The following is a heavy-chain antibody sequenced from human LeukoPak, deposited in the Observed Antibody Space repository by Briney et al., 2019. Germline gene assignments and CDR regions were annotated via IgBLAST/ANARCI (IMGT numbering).Heavy chain of an antibody. V-gene: IGHV4-39*01. Sequence: SETLSLTCTVSGGSISSSSYYWGWIRQPPGKGLEWIGSIYYSGSTYYNPSLKSRVTISVDTSKNQFSLKLSSVTAADTAVYYCARQKGLLWFGESDYWGQGTLVTVSS. CDR3: ARQKGLLWFGESDY. D-gene: IGHD3-10*01. CDR2: IYYSGST. J-gene: IGHJ4*02. CDR1: GGSISSSSYY.